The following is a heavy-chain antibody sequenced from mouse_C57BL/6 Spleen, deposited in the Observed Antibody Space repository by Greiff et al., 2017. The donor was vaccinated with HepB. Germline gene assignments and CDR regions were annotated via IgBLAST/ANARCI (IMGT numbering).Heavy chain of an antibody. CDR3: AKKRDFWYFDV. CDR2: IWRGGST. J-gene: IGHJ1*03. Sequence: VQRVESGPGLVQPSQSLSITCTVSGFSLPSYGVHGVRQSPGKGLEWLGVIWRGGSTDYNAAFMSRLSITKDNSKSQVFFKMNSLQADDTAIYYCAKKRDFWYFDVWGTGTTVTVSS. V-gene: IGHV2-5*01. CDR1: GFSLPSYG.